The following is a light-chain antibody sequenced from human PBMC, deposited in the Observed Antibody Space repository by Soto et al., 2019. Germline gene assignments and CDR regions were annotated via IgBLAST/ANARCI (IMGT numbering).Light chain of an antibody. Sequence: EIVLTQSPATLSLSPGERATLSCRASQSVSSYLAWYQQKPGQAPRLLIYDASNRATGIPARFIGSGSGTDFTLTISSLEPEDFAVYYCQQRSNWPLITLGQGTRLEIK. J-gene: IGKJ5*01. V-gene: IGKV3-11*01. CDR2: DAS. CDR3: QQRSNWPLIT. CDR1: QSVSSY.